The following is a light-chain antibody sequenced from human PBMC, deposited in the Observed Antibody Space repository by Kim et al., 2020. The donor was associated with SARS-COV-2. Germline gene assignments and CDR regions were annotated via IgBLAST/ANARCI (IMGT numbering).Light chain of an antibody. CDR3: QRRSNWPRT. CDR2: EAS. Sequence: WSPGKGATPPCRASQVVTRSLAWYQRKPGQAPGLPFYEASTGATVIPARFSGIGSGTDFTLTTSSREPEDFAFYSCQRRSNWPRTFCGGTKVYIK. V-gene: IGKV3-11*01. CDR1: QVVTRS. J-gene: IGKJ4*01.